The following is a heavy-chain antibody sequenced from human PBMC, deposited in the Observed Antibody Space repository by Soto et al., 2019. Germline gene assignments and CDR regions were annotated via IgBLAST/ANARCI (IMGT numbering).Heavy chain of an antibody. CDR2: ISDDGSNK. CDR1: GFTFTNYA. CDR3: ARDHFAISWSYFDY. J-gene: IGHJ4*02. D-gene: IGHD6-13*01. Sequence: QVQLVESGGGVVQPGRSLRLSCAVSGFTFTNYAMHWVRQAPGKGLEWVAVISDDGSNKKYADSVKGRFTISRDNSKNTMYMQMNGLRAEDTALYYCARDHFAISWSYFDYWGQGTLVTVSS. V-gene: IGHV3-30-3*01.